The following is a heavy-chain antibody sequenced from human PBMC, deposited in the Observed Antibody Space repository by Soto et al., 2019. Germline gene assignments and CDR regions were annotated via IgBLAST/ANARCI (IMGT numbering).Heavy chain of an antibody. V-gene: IGHV4-59*01. CDR3: AREGGYYDSSGSWFDP. CDR1: GGSISSYY. J-gene: IGHJ5*02. Sequence: SETLSLTCTVSGGSISSYYWSWIRQPPGKGLEWIGYIYYSGSTNYNPSLKSRVTISVDTSKNQFSLKLSSVTAADTAVYYCAREGGYYDSSGSWFDPWGQGTLVTVSS. CDR2: IYYSGST. D-gene: IGHD3-22*01.